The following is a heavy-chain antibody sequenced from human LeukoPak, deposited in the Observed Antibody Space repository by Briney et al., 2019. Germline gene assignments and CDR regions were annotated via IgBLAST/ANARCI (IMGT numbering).Heavy chain of an antibody. CDR3: AKDGSVPPYQLPHY. J-gene: IGHJ4*02. Sequence: GGSLRLSCAASGFTFNSYAMHWVRQAPGKGLEWVAVISYDGSNKYYADSVKGRFTISRDNSKNTLYLQMNSLRAEDTAVYYCAKDGSVPPYQLPHYWGQGTLVTVSS. V-gene: IGHV3-30-3*01. CDR1: GFTFNSYA. D-gene: IGHD2-2*01. CDR2: ISYDGSNK.